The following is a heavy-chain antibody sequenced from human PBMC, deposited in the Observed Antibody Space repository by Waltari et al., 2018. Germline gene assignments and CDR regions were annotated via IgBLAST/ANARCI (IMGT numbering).Heavy chain of an antibody. Sequence: QVQLVQSGAEVKKPGASVKVSCKASGYTFTGYYMHWVRQAPGQGLEWMGWSNPNSGGTNYAQKLQGRVTMTRDTSISTAYMVLSRLRSDDTAVYYCAREPTMVRGVITGGYLDYWGQGTLVTVSS. CDR1: GYTFTGYY. V-gene: IGHV1-2*02. D-gene: IGHD3-10*01. CDR2: SNPNSGGT. J-gene: IGHJ4*02. CDR3: AREPTMVRGVITGGYLDY.